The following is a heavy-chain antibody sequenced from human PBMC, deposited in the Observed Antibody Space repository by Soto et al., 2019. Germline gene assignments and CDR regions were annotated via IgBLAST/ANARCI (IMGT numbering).Heavy chain of an antibody. J-gene: IGHJ6*02. D-gene: IGHD2-2*01. CDR1: GYTFIGYY. CDR3: APSRLFYYNPMDV. Sequence: ASVKVSCKASGYTFIGYYVHWVRQAPGQGLEWMGWINPNSGGTNYAQKFQDRVTMTRDTSMSTAFMELSRLRSDDTAVYYCAPSRLFYYNPMDVWGQGXTVTVYS. CDR2: INPNSGGT. V-gene: IGHV1-2*02.